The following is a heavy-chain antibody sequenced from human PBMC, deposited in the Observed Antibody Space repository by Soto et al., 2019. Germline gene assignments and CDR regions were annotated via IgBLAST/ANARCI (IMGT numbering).Heavy chain of an antibody. V-gene: IGHV4-39*01. CDR2: NDYSGST. D-gene: IGHD6-13*01. Sequence: LQLQESGPGLVKPSETLSLTCTVSGGSISSSSYYWGWIRQPPGTGLEWIGSNDYSGSTYYNPSLKSRVTISVDTSMNQFALMLGSATAADTAVYDCARKVAAAGPRWFDPWGQGTLVTVSS. CDR3: ARKVAAAGPRWFDP. CDR1: GGSISSSSYY. J-gene: IGHJ5*02.